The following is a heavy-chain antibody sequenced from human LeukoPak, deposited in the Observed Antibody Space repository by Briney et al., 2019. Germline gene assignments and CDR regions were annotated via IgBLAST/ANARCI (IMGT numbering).Heavy chain of an antibody. CDR2: IDSSGGST. D-gene: IGHD3-3*01. CDR3: ARRSIFGVLNPFDI. J-gene: IGHJ3*02. V-gene: IGHV1-46*01. CDR1: GYTFTSYY. Sequence: ASVKVSFKASGYTFTSYYMHWVRQAPGQGLEWMGIIDSSGGSTSYAQKFQGRVTMTRDMSTSTVYMELSSLRSEDTALYYCARRSIFGVLNPFDIWGQGTMVTVSS.